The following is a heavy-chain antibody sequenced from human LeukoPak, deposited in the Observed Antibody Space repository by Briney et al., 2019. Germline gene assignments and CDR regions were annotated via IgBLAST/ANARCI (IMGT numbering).Heavy chain of an antibody. CDR3: ARGGSWCTDGVCYYYFDY. V-gene: IGHV1-18*01. D-gene: IGHD2-8*01. Sequence: ASVKVSCKASGYSFTSYGISWVRQAPGQGFEWMGWISAYNGNTNSAQKFQGRVTMTTDASTSTAYMELRSLRSDDTAIYYCARGGSWCTDGVCYYYFDYWGQGTLVTVSS. J-gene: IGHJ4*02. CDR1: GYSFTSYG. CDR2: ISAYNGNT.